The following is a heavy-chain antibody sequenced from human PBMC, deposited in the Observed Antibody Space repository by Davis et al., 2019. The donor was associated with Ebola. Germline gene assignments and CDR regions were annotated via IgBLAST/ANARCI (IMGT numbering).Heavy chain of an antibody. Sequence: SETLSLTCAVSGGSISSSNWWSWVRQAPGKGLEWIGEINHSGSTNYNPSLKSRVTISVDTSKNQFSLKLSSVTAADTAVYYCARGGLRFLEWLFYGMDVWGQGTTVTVSS. CDR2: INHSGST. D-gene: IGHD3-3*01. J-gene: IGHJ6*02. V-gene: IGHV4-4*02. CDR3: ARGGLRFLEWLFYGMDV. CDR1: GGSISSSNW.